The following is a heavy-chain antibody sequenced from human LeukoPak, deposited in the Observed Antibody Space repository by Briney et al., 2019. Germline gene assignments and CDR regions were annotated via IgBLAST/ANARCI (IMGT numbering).Heavy chain of an antibody. CDR1: GFTFSSYA. CDR2: ISSSGGST. J-gene: IGHJ4*02. Sequence: AGGSLRLSCAASGFTFSSYAMSWVRQAPGKGLEWVSAISSSGGSTYYADSAKGRFTISRDNSKNTLYLQMNSLRAEDTAVYYCAKDLALGPYYGSGSYSKEYYFDYWGQGTLVTVSS. D-gene: IGHD3-10*01. CDR3: AKDLALGPYYGSGSYSKEYYFDY. V-gene: IGHV3-23*01.